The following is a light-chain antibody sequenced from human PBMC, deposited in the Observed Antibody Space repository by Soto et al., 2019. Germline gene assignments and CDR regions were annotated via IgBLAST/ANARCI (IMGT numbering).Light chain of an antibody. Sequence: SYELTQPSSVSVSPGQTARITCSGDVLAKKYARWFQQKPGQAPVLVIYKDSERPSGIPERFSGSSSGTTVTLTISGAQVEDEADYYCYSAADNNRDVVFGGGTKVTVL. CDR2: KDS. J-gene: IGLJ2*01. V-gene: IGLV3-27*01. CDR1: VLAKKY. CDR3: YSAADNNRDVV.